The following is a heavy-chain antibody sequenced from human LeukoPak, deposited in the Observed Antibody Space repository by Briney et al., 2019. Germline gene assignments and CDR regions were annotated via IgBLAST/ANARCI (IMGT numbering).Heavy chain of an antibody. J-gene: IGHJ6*02. CDR2: ISWNSGSI. D-gene: IGHD3-10*01. Sequence: GRSLRLSCAASGFTFDDYAMHWVRQAPGKGLEWVSGISWNSGSIGYADSVKGRFTISRGNAKNSLYLQMNSLRAEDTALYYCAKPYYGSGSYYNPESYYGMDVWGQGTTVTVSS. CDR3: AKPYYGSGSYYNPESYYGMDV. CDR1: GFTFDDYA. V-gene: IGHV3-9*01.